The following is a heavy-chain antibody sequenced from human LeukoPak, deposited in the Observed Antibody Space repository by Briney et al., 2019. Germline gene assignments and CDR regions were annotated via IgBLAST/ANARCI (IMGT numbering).Heavy chain of an antibody. CDR1: GYTFTGYY. D-gene: IGHD1-26*01. CDR3: ARVKVGATKKGYFDY. J-gene: IGHJ4*02. V-gene: IGHV1-2*04. Sequence: ASVKVSCKASGYTFTGYYMHWVRQAPGQGLEWMGWINPNSGGTNYAQKFQGWVTMTRDTSISTVYMELSSLRSEDTAVYYCARVKVGATKKGYFDYWGQGTLVTVSS. CDR2: INPNSGGT.